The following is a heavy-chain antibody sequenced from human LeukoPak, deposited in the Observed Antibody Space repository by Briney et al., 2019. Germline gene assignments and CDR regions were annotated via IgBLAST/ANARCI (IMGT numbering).Heavy chain of an antibody. V-gene: IGHV3-21*01. D-gene: IGHD6-19*01. J-gene: IGHJ4*02. CDR1: GFTFSSYS. Sequence: GGSLRLSCAASGFTFSSYSMNWVRQAPGKGLECVSSISSSSSYIYYADSVKGRFTISRDNAKNSLYLQMNSLRAEDTAVYYCARVPSSGWFPLDYWGQGTLVTVSS. CDR2: ISSSSSYI. CDR3: ARVPSSGWFPLDY.